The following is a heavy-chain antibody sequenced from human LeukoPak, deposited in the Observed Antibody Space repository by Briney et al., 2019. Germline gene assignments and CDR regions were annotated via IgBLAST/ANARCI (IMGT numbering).Heavy chain of an antibody. Sequence: PGGSLRLAFAASGFSFYSYRVNWVRQARAKGLGWVSYMSSSSGAIYYADSVKGRFTTSRDNAKNSLYLQMNSLRAEDTALYYCAKDIGAVAGYAFDIWGQGTMVTVSS. V-gene: IGHV3-48*04. CDR3: AKDIGAVAGYAFDI. CDR2: MSSSSGAI. D-gene: IGHD6-19*01. CDR1: GFSFYSYR. J-gene: IGHJ3*02.